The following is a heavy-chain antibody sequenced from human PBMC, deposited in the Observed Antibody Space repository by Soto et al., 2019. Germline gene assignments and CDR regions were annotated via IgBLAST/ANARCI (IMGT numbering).Heavy chain of an antibody. D-gene: IGHD4-4*01. V-gene: IGHV3-33*01. CDR3: ARGPCDYSTLEYYYGMDV. Sequence: GGSLRLSCAASGFTFSSYGMHWVRQAPGKGLEWVAVIWYDGSNKYYADSVKGRFTISGENSKNTLYLQMNSLRAEDTAVYYCARGPCDYSTLEYYYGMDVWGQGTTVTVSS. CDR1: GFTFSSYG. J-gene: IGHJ6*01. CDR2: IWYDGSNK.